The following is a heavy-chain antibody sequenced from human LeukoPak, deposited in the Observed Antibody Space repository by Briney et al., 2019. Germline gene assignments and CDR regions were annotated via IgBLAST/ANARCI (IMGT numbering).Heavy chain of an antibody. D-gene: IGHD2-2*01. J-gene: IGHJ4*02. V-gene: IGHV4-59*01. Sequence: SETLSLTCPVSGGSISSYYWSWIRQPPGKGLEWIGYIYYSGSTNYNPSLKSRVTISVDTSKNQFSLNLNSVTAADTAVYYCAREPPAATGFDYWGQGTLVTVSS. CDR2: IYYSGST. CDR1: GGSISSYY. CDR3: AREPPAATGFDY.